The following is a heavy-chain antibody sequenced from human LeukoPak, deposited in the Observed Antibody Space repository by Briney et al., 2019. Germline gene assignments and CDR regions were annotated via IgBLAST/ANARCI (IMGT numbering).Heavy chain of an antibody. CDR2: IYSGGST. CDR1: GFTVSSNY. V-gene: IGHV3-53*01. D-gene: IGHD1-14*01. CDR3: ATPAGLTGAPFDY. J-gene: IGHJ4*02. Sequence: PGGSLRLSCAASGFTVSSNYMSWVRQAPGKGLEWVSVIYSGGSTYYADSVKGRFTISRDNSKNTLYLQMNSLRAEDTAVYYCATPAGLTGAPFDYWGQGTLVTVSS.